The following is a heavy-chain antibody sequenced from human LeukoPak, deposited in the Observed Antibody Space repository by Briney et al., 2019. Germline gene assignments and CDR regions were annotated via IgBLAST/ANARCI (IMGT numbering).Heavy chain of an antibody. CDR2: MNPNSGNT. D-gene: IGHD4-23*01. V-gene: IGHV1-8*01. Sequence: SVKVSCKASGYTFTSYDINWVRQATGQGLEWMGWMNPNSGNTGYAQEFQGRVTMTRNTSISTAYMELSSLRSEDTAVYYCARHDYGGNSLDWYFDLWGRGTLVTVSS. CDR3: ARHDYGGNSLDWYFDL. CDR1: GYTFTSYD. J-gene: IGHJ2*01.